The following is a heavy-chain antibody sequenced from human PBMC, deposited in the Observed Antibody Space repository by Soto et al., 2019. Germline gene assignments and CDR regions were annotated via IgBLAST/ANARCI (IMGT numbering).Heavy chain of an antibody. CDR2: IYSGGST. J-gene: IGHJ4*01. V-gene: IGHV3-53*01. CDR1: GFTVSSNY. D-gene: IGHD2-2*01. CDR3: VSNVECSTTSCIR. Sequence: PGGSLRLSCAASGFTVSSNYMSWVRQAPGKGLEWVSVIYSGGSTYYADSVKGRFTISRDNSKNTLYLQMNSLRADDTAVYYCVSNVECSTTSCIRWCHGKLVTVSS.